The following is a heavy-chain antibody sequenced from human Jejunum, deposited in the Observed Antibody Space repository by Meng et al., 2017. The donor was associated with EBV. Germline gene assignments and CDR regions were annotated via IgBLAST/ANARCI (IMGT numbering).Heavy chain of an antibody. CDR2: IFRDDDK. Sequence: QITLKESGPTLVNPTQTLTLPCTFSGLSLSTNALGMGWIRQPPGKALEWPAFIFRDDDKRYRPSLRNRLTITKDTSKNQVVLTMTNMDPLDTATYYCARGSLSGSFDYWGQGTLVTVSS. V-gene: IGHV2-5*02. J-gene: IGHJ4*02. CDR1: GLSLSTNALG. CDR3: ARGSLSGSFDY. D-gene: IGHD3-10*01.